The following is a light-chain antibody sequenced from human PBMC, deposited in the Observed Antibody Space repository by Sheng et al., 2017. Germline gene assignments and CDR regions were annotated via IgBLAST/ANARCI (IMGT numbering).Light chain of an antibody. CDR3: SSYTGITTQV. CDR2: DVS. J-gene: IGLJ1*01. Sequence: QSALTQPASVSGSPGQSITISCTGTSSDVGGYNYVSWYQQHPGKAPKLMIYDVSNRPSGVSNRFSGSKSGNTASLTISGLQAEDEADYYCSSYTGITTQVFGTGTKVTVL. V-gene: IGLV2-14*03. CDR1: SSDVGGYNY.